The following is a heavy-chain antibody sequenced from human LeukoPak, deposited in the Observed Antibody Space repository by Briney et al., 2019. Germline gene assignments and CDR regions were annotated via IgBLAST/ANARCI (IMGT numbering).Heavy chain of an antibody. CDR1: GFTFSSYS. Sequence: PGGSLRLSCAASGFTFSSYSMNWVRQAPGKGLEWVSSISSSSSYIYYADSVKGRFTISRDNSKNTLYLQMNSLRAEDTAVYYCAKDTHFSFWSGYFDYWGQGTLVTVSS. CDR2: ISSSSSYI. V-gene: IGHV3-21*04. D-gene: IGHD3-3*01. J-gene: IGHJ4*02. CDR3: AKDTHFSFWSGYFDY.